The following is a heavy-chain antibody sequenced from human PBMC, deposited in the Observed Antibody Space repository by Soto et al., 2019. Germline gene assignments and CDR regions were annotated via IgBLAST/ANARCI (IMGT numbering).Heavy chain of an antibody. D-gene: IGHD3-10*01. J-gene: IGHJ4*02. CDR2: INPNTSAT. Sequence: ASVKVSCKASGYIFTGDFIQWLRQAPGQGLEWMGWINPNTSATNYAQRFQGRVTMTRNTSINTAYMELRSLRSQDTAVYYCARGSPGPVDHWGQGTQVTVSS. V-gene: IGHV1-8*02. CDR3: ARGSPGPVDH. CDR1: GYIFTGDF.